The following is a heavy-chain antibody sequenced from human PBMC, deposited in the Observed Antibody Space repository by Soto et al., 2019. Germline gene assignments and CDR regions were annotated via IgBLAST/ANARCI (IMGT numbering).Heavy chain of an antibody. Sequence: QVQLVESGGGVVQPGRSLRLSCAASGFTFSSYGMYWVRQAPGKGLEWVARISYDGSDQFYGDSVKGRFTISRDNSKNPLYLQMNSLRSEDTAVYYCAKDTGADYWGQGTVVTVSA. D-gene: IGHD3-10*01. CDR2: ISYDGSDQ. CDR1: GFTFSSYG. J-gene: IGHJ4*02. CDR3: AKDTGADY. V-gene: IGHV3-30*18.